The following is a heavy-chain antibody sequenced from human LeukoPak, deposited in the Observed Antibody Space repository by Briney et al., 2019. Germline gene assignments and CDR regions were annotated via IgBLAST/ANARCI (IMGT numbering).Heavy chain of an antibody. D-gene: IGHD3-10*01. CDR2: VSNIETT. CDR3: ARQRITMVRGVRSVNFDY. CDR1: GDSISSYY. V-gene: IGHV4-59*08. Sequence: SETLSLTCTVSGDSISSYYWSWLRQPPGKRLEWIGYVSNIETTNYNPSLKSRVTISVDTSKNQFSLKLSSVTAADTAVYYCARQRITMVRGVRSVNFDYWGQGTLVTVSS. J-gene: IGHJ4*02.